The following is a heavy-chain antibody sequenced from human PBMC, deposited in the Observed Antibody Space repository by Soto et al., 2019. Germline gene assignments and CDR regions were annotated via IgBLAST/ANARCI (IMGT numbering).Heavy chain of an antibody. CDR1: GFTFSSYE. CDR2: ISSSGSTI. J-gene: IGHJ6*02. Sequence: EAQLVESGGGLVQPGGSLRLSCAASGFTFSSYEMNWVRQAPGKGLEWVSYISSSGSTIYYADSVKGRFTISRDNAKNSLYLQMNSLRAEDTAVYYCARSDYEDYYYYGMDVWGQGTTVTVSS. V-gene: IGHV3-48*03. CDR3: ARSDYEDYYYYGMDV. D-gene: IGHD4-17*01.